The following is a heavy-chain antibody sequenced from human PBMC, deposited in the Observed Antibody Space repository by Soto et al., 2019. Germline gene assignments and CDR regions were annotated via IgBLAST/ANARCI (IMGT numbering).Heavy chain of an antibody. D-gene: IGHD2-21*02. CDR2: ISGSGGST. J-gene: IGHJ4*02. CDR1: VFTFSSYA. V-gene: IGHV3-23*01. CDR3: AKRVVVTAIFDY. Sequence: GGSLRLSCAASVFTFSSYAMSWVRQAPGRGLEWVSAISGSGGSTYYADSVKGRFTISRDNSKNTLYLQMNSLRAEDTAVYYCAKRVVVTAIFDYWGQGTLVTVSS.